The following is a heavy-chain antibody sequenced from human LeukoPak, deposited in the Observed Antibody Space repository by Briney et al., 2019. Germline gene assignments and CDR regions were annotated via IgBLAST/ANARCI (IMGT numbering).Heavy chain of an antibody. J-gene: IGHJ6*03. D-gene: IGHD4-23*01. CDR1: GYTFISYD. Sequence: GASVKVSCKTSGYTFISYDIIWVRQATGQGLEWMGWMNPNSGNTDYAQKFQGRVTMTRDTSISTAYMELSRLRSDDTAVYYCARGKLEDYYYYYMDVWGKGTTVTVSS. V-gene: IGHV1-8*02. CDR2: MNPNSGNT. CDR3: ARGKLEDYYYYYMDV.